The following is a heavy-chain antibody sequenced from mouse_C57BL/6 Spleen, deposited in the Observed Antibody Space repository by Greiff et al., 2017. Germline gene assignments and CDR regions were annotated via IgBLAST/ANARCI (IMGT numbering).Heavy chain of an antibody. V-gene: IGHV1-4*01. Sequence: QVQLQQSGAELARPGASVKMSCKASGYTFTSYTMHWVKQRPGQGLEWIGYINPSSGYTKYNQKFKDKATFTADKSSSTAYMQLSSLTSEDSAVYYCARSRDDYSWYFDVWGTGTTVTVSS. CDR3: ARSRDDYSWYFDV. CDR1: GYTFTSYT. CDR2: INPSSGYT. J-gene: IGHJ1*03. D-gene: IGHD2-4*01.